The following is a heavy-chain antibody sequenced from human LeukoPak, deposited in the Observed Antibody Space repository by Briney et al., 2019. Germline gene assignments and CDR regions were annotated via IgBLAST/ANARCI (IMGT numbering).Heavy chain of an antibody. Sequence: SETLSLTCTVSGGSINSASHSWTWIRQPAGKGLEWIGRIYISGNTDQNPSLKSRVTVSMDSSKNQFSLEMKSVTAADTAVYYCTRGWSSAGAFDIWGQGTMVTVSS. J-gene: IGHJ3*02. CDR2: IYISGNT. CDR1: GGSINSASHS. V-gene: IGHV4-61*02. D-gene: IGHD6-19*01. CDR3: TRGWSSAGAFDI.